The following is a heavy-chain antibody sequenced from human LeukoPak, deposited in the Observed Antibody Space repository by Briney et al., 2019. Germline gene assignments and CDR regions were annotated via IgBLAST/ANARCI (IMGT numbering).Heavy chain of an antibody. D-gene: IGHD4-17*01. CDR3: ARGQNGDYTVDWFDP. J-gene: IGHJ5*02. Sequence: SETLSLTCAVSGGSISSGGYSWSWIRQPPGKGLEWIGYIYHSGSTYYNPSLKSRVTISVDRSKSQFSLKLSSVTAADTAVYYCARGQNGDYTVDWFDPWGQGTLVTVS. CDR2: IYHSGST. CDR1: GGSISSGGYS. V-gene: IGHV4-30-2*01.